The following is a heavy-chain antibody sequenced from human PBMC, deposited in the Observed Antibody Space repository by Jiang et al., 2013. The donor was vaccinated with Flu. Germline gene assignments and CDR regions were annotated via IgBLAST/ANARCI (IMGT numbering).Heavy chain of an antibody. CDR2: INPNSGGT. D-gene: IGHD6-6*01. V-gene: IGHV1-2*02. J-gene: IGHJ3*02. CDR1: GYTFTGYY. Sequence: SGAEVKKPGASVKVSCKASGYTFTGYYMHWVRQAPGQGLEWMGWINPNSGGTNYAQKFQGRVTMTRDTSISTAYMELSRLRSDDTAVYYCARSGWYSSSFGDAFDIWGPRDNGHRLF. CDR3: ARSGWYSSSFGDAFDI.